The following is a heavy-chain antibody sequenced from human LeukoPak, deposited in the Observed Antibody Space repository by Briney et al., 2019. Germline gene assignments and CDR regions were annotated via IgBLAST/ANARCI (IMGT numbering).Heavy chain of an antibody. Sequence: QSGGSLRLSCAASAFTFSSYAMSWVRQAPGKGLEWVSAISRSGGSTYYADSVKGRFTISRDNSKNTLYLQMNSLRAEDTAVYYCAKDISWGSYISWGQGTLVTVSS. J-gene: IGHJ4*02. CDR2: ISRSGGST. CDR1: AFTFSSYA. CDR3: AKDISWGSYIS. D-gene: IGHD3-16*01. V-gene: IGHV3-23*01.